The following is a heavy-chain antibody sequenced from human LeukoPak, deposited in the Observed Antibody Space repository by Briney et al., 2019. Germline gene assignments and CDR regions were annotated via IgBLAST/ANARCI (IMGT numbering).Heavy chain of an antibody. Sequence: PGGSLRLSCAASGFTFSSYSMNWVRQAPGKGLEWVSYISSSSTIYYADSVKGRFTISRDNAKNSLYLQMNSLRAEDTAVYYCAAMTTVTPGGFDPWGQGTLVTVSS. D-gene: IGHD4-17*01. J-gene: IGHJ5*02. CDR3: AAMTTVTPGGFDP. CDR1: GFTFSSYS. CDR2: ISSSSTI. V-gene: IGHV3-48*01.